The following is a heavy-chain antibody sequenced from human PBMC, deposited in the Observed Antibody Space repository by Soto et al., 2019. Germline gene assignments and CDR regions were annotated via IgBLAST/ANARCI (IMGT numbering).Heavy chain of an antibody. V-gene: IGHV1-46*01. D-gene: IGHD6-19*01. J-gene: IGHJ4*02. CDR1: GYVFTSYF. CDR2: INPGDGST. Sequence: QVQLVQSGAEVKKPGASVKVPCEASGYVFTSYFIHWVRQAPGQGLEWMGMINPGDGSTRYEQKFQGRVTVTRDTSTGSVYMELSSLRSEDSAFYYCSRSIAVVGTVAFDYWGQGTLVTVSS. CDR3: SRSIAVVGTVAFDY.